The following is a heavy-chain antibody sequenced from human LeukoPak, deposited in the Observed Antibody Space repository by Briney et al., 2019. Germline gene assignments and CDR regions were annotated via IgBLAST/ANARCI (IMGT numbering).Heavy chain of an antibody. Sequence: GGSLRLSCAASGFTFSSYGMHWVRQAPGKGLEWVAVISYDGSNKYYADSVKGRFTISRDNSKNTLYLQMNSLRAEDTAVYYCASQLLLVVNWGQGTLVTVSS. CDR2: ISYDGSNK. J-gene: IGHJ4*02. D-gene: IGHD2-2*01. CDR3: ASQLLLVVN. V-gene: IGHV3-30*03. CDR1: GFTFSSYG.